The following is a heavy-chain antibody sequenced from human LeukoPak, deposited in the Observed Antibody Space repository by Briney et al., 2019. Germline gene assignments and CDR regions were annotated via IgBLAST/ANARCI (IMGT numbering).Heavy chain of an antibody. J-gene: IGHJ6*03. CDR3: ARLSYGPTDYYYMDV. CDR1: GYSFTSYW. Sequence: GESLKISCRGSGYSFTSYWIGWVRQMPGKGLEWMGTIYPADSDTRYSPSFRGQGTISADKSISTAYLRWSSLKASDTAMYYCARLSYGPTDYYYMDVWGKGTTVTVSS. V-gene: IGHV5-51*01. D-gene: IGHD1-26*01. CDR2: IYPADSDT.